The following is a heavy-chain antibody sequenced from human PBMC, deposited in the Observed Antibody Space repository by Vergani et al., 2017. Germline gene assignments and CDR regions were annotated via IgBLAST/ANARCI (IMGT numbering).Heavy chain of an antibody. V-gene: IGHV1-69*01. CDR3: ARDPEAGYGGNPGGLDY. Sequence: QVQLVQSGAEVKKPGSSVKVSCKASGGTFSSYAISWVRQAPGQGLEWMGGIIPIFGTANYAQKFQGRVTITADESTSTAYMELSSLRSEDTAEYYCARDPEAGYGGNPGGLDYWGQGTLVTVSS. J-gene: IGHJ4*02. CDR2: IIPIFGTA. CDR1: GGTFSSYA. D-gene: IGHD4-23*01.